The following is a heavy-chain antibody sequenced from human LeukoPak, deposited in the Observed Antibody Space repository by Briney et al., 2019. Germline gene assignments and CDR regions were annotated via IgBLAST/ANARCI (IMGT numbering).Heavy chain of an antibody. D-gene: IGHD3-16*01. V-gene: IGHV3-7*01. CDR2: IKKDGSEK. CDR1: GFTFNSYW. J-gene: IGHJ5*02. CDR3: ARFISLGA. Sequence: GGSLRLSCAASGFTFNSYWMSWVRQAPGKGLEWVANIKKDGSEKNYVDSVKGRFTISRDNAKNSLYLQMDSPRAEDTAVYYCARFISLGAWGQGTLVTVSS.